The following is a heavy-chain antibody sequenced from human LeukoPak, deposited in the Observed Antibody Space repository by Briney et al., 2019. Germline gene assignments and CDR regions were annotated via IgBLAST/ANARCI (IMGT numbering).Heavy chain of an antibody. D-gene: IGHD3-10*01. J-gene: IGHJ4*02. V-gene: IGHV3-30*02. CDR1: GFTFSSNG. CDR3: AKDIGSYYDY. CDR2: IQYDGSKK. Sequence: GGSLRLSCVASGFTFSSNGMHWVRQAPGKGLEWVTFIQYDGSKKYYADSVKGRFTISRDNSKNTLYLEMNSLRAEDTAVYHCAKDIGSYYDYWGQGILVTVSS.